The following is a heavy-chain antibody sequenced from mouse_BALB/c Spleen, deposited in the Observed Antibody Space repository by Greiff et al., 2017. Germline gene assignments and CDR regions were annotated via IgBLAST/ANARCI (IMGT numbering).Heavy chain of an antibody. D-gene: IGHD1-1*02. CDR2: INPSNGGT. V-gene: IGHV1S81*02. CDR3: TRKGGFFAY. Sequence: VKLQESGAELVKPGASVKLSCKASGYTFTSYYMYWVKQRPGQGLEWIGEINPSNGGTNFNEKFKSKATLTVDKSSSTAYMQLSSLTSEDSAVYYCTRKGGFFAYWGQGTLVTVSA. J-gene: IGHJ3*01. CDR1: GYTFTSYY.